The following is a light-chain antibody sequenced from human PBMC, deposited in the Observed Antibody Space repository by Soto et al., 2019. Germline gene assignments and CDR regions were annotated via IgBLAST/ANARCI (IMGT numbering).Light chain of an antibody. CDR2: EGS. CDR3: CSYAGSSTWV. CDR1: SSDVGSSNL. V-gene: IGLV2-23*01. Sequence: QSALTQPASVSGSPGQSITISCTGTSSDVGSSNLVSWYQQHPGEAPKLMIYEGSKRPSGVSDRFSGSKTGNTASLTISGLQAEDEGDYYCCSYAGSSTWVFGGGTKLTVL. J-gene: IGLJ3*02.